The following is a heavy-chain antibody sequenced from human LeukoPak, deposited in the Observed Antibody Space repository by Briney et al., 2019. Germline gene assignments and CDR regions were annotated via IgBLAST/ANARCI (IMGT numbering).Heavy chain of an antibody. Sequence: GGSLRLSCAAAGFTFSNYAMTWVRQAPGRGLEWVSSISGSGGSTYYADSVKGRFTISRDNSKNTLYLQMNSLRAEDTAVYYCARDHGAVAGSVRWGQGTLVTVSS. CDR2: ISGSGGST. CDR1: GFTFSNYA. D-gene: IGHD6-19*01. J-gene: IGHJ4*02. CDR3: ARDHGAVAGSVR. V-gene: IGHV3-23*01.